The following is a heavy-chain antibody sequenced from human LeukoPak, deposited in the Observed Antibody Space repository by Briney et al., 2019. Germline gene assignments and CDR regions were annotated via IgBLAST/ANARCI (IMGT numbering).Heavy chain of an antibody. D-gene: IGHD3-9*01. CDR3: ARWAYYDILTGYSPPGDF. CDR2: IYCSGST. J-gene: IGHJ4*02. V-gene: IGHV4-59*12. Sequence: SETLSLTCTVSGGSISSYYWSWIRQPPGKGLEWIGYIYCSGSTNYNPSLKGRVTISVDTSKSQFSLKLSSVTAADTAVYYCARWAYYDILTGYSPPGDFWGQGTLVTVSS. CDR1: GGSISSYY.